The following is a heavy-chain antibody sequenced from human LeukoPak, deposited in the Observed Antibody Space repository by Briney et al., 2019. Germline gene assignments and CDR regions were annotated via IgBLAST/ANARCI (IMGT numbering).Heavy chain of an antibody. CDR2: NNHSEST. J-gene: IGHJ5*02. D-gene: IGHD2-15*01. CDR1: GGPFSSYY. Sequence: SEPVSLICAVYGGPFSSYYWIWIRQPPGKALEWIGENNHSESTNYNPSLKSRVTISVDASKNLFALKLSSVTAADTAVYYSARDQYCSGGSCYLDWFDPWGQGTLVTVSS. V-gene: IGHV4-34*01. CDR3: ARDQYCSGGSCYLDWFDP.